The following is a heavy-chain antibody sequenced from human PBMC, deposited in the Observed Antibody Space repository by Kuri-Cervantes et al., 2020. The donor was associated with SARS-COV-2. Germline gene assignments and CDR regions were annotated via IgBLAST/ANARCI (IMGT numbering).Heavy chain of an antibody. CDR3: AKDLFSGTSCYDY. CDR2: ISSSSSTI. CDR1: GFTFSSYS. V-gene: IGHV3-48*02. D-gene: IGHD2-2*01. J-gene: IGHJ4*02. Sequence: GESLKISWAASGFTFSSYSMNWVRQAPGKGLEWVSYISSSSSTIYYADSVKGRFTISRDYAKNSQYLQMNSLRDEDTAVYYCAKDLFSGTSCYDYWGQGTLVTVSS.